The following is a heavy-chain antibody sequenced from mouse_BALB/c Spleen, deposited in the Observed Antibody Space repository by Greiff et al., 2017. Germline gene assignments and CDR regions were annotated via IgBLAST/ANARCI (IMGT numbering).Heavy chain of an antibody. CDR2: ISYDGSN. CDR3: AREGGSSGYGAMDY. CDR1: GYSITSGYY. J-gene: IGHJ4*01. D-gene: IGHD3-1*01. Sequence: VQLKESGPGLVKPSQSLSLTCSVTGYSITSGYYWNWIRQFPGNKLEWMGYISYDGSNNYNPSLKNRISITRDTSKNQFFLKLNSVTTEDTATYYCAREGGSSGYGAMDYWGQGTSVTVSS. V-gene: IGHV3-6*02.